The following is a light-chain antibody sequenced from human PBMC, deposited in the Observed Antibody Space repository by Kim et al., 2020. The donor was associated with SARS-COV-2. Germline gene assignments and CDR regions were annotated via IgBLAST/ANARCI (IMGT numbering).Light chain of an antibody. CDR3: QQYYTTPWT. CDR1: QSGLYSSNIRSS. J-gene: IGKJ1*01. CDR2: WAS. Sequence: DIVMTQSPDSLAVSLGERATINCESTQSGLYSSNIRSSLAWYQQKPGQPPRLLIYWASIRQSGVPDRFSGSGSGTDFTLTISSLQAEDVAVYFCQQYYTTPWTFGQGTKVDIK. V-gene: IGKV4-1*01.